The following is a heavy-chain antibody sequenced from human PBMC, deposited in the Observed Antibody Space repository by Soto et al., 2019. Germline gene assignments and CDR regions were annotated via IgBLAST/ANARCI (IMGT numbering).Heavy chain of an antibody. Sequence: QVQLVQSGAEVKKPGSSVKVSCKASGGTFSSYAISWVRQAPGQGLEWMGGIIPIFGTANYAQKFQGRVTLTADESTSTAYMELSSLRSEDTAVYYCAREPEQLLSGYFDYWGQGTLVTVSS. J-gene: IGHJ4*02. CDR1: GGTFSSYA. CDR2: IIPIFGTA. D-gene: IGHD2-2*01. CDR3: AREPEQLLSGYFDY. V-gene: IGHV1-69*01.